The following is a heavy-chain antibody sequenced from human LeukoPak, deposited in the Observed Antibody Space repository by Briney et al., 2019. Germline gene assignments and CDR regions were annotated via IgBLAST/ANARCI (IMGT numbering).Heavy chain of an antibody. CDR3: ARAGEGWNDNGDY. CDR1: GFTFSSYW. J-gene: IGHJ4*02. V-gene: IGHV3-7*03. D-gene: IGHD1-1*01. CDR2: INHNGNVN. Sequence: GGSLRLSCAASGFTFSSYWMNWARQAPGKGLEWVASINHNGNVNYYVDSVKGRFTISRDNAKNSLYLQMNSLRAEDTAVYYCARAGEGWNDNGDYWGQGTLVTVSS.